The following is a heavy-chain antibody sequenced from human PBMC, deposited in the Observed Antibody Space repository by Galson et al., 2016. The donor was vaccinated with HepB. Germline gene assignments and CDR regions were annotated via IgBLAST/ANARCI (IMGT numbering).Heavy chain of an antibody. D-gene: IGHD2-15*01. V-gene: IGHV3-23*01. CDR2: ISGSGGST. CDR3: TNYCGASSCYSGHVY. J-gene: IGHJ4*02. CDR1: GISVSSYV. Sequence: SLRLSCAASGISVSSYVMTWVRQAPGKGLEWVSAISGSGGSTYYAGSVKGRFTISTVNSKNTLYLQMNSLRAEDTALYYCTNYCGASSCYSGHVYWGQGTLVTVSS.